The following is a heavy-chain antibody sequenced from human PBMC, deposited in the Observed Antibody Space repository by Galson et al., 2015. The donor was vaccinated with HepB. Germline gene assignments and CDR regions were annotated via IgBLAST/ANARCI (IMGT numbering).Heavy chain of an antibody. J-gene: IGHJ6*03. D-gene: IGHD2-2*01. V-gene: IGHV1-2*02. CDR1: GYTFTGYY. CDR3: ARDSLVVPNYYYYMDV. Sequence: SVKVSCKASGYTFTGYYMHWVRQAPGQGLERMGWINPNSGGTNYAQKFQGRVTMTRDTSISTAYMELSRLRSDDTAVYYCARDSLVVPNYYYYMDVWGKGTTVTVSS. CDR2: INPNSGGT.